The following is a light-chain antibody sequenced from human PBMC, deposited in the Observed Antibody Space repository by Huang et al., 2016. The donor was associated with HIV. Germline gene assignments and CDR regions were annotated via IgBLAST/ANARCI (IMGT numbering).Light chain of an antibody. CDR1: QSVSSN. J-gene: IGKJ1*01. CDR2: GAS. V-gene: IGKV3-15*01. Sequence: EIVMTQSPATLSVSPGERATISCRASQSVSSNLAWYQQKPGQAPSLLIYGASTRATGIPARFSGSGSGTEFTLTISSLQSEDFAVYYCQQYNNWPRTFGQGTKVEIK. CDR3: QQYNNWPRT.